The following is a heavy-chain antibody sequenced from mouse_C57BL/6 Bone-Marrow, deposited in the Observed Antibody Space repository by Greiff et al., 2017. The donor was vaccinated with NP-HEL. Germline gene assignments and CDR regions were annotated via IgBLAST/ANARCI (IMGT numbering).Heavy chain of an antibody. CDR2: IDPSDSYT. CDR3: AREGYYGYDGGSYYFDY. D-gene: IGHD2-2*01. J-gene: IGHJ2*01. CDR1: GYTFTSYW. Sequence: QVQLQQPGAELVMPGASVKLSCKASGYTFTSYWMHWVKQRPGQGLEWIGEIDPSDSYTNYTQKFKGKSTLTVDKSSSTAYMQLSSLTSEDSAVYYCAREGYYGYDGGSYYFDYWGQGTTLTVSS. V-gene: IGHV1-69*01.